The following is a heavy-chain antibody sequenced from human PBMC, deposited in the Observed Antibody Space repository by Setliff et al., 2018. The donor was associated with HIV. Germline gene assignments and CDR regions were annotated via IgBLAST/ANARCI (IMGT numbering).Heavy chain of an antibody. Sequence: GGSLRLSCAASGFTFSSYSMNWVRQAPGKGLEWVSGISWNSTYIYYADSVRGRFTVSRDNAKNSVFLQMNRLRGEDTGVYYCARLGTARSFDIWGLGTLVTVS. CDR3: ARLGTARSFDI. J-gene: IGHJ4*01. CDR1: GFTFSSYS. CDR2: ISWNSTYI. V-gene: IGHV3-21*06. D-gene: IGHD7-27*01.